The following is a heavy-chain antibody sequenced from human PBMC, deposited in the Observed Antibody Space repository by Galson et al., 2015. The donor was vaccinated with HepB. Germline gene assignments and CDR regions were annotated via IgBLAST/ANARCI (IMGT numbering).Heavy chain of an antibody. CDR1: GGTFSSYT. J-gene: IGHJ4*02. CDR2: IIPILGIA. D-gene: IGHD6-19*01. Sequence: SVKVSCKASGGTFSSYTISWVRQAPGQGLEWMGRIIPILGIANYAQKFQGRVTITADKSTSTAYMELSSLRSEDTAVYYCARGAVASAHFIDYWGQGTLVTVSS. V-gene: IGHV1-69*02. CDR3: ARGAVASAHFIDY.